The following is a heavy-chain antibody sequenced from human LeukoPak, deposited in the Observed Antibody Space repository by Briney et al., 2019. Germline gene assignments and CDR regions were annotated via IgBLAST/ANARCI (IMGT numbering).Heavy chain of an antibody. Sequence: SETLSLTCTVSGGSISSYYWSWIRQPPGKGLEWIGYIYYSGSTNYNPSLKSRVTISVDTSKNQFSLKLSSVTAADTAVYYCARALYCSGGSCYGGDFDYWGQGTLVTVSS. CDR1: GGSISSYY. CDR2: IYYSGST. D-gene: IGHD2-15*01. CDR3: ARALYCSGGSCYGGDFDY. V-gene: IGHV4-59*01. J-gene: IGHJ4*02.